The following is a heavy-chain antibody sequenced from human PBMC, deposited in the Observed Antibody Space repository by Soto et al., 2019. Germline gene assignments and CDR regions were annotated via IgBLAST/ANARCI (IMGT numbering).Heavy chain of an antibody. Sequence: EVQLVESGGGLVQPGGSLRLSCAASGFTFSSYWMHWVRQAPGKGLVWVSRINSDGSSTSYADSVKGRFTISRDNAKNTLYLQMNSLRAEDTAVYYCARGGYDFWSGYYSAGWFDPWGQGTLVTVSS. J-gene: IGHJ5*02. CDR3: ARGGYDFWSGYYSAGWFDP. CDR2: INSDGSST. D-gene: IGHD3-3*01. V-gene: IGHV3-74*01. CDR1: GFTFSSYW.